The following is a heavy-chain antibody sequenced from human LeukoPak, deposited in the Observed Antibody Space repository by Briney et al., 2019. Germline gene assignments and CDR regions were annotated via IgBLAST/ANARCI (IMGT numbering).Heavy chain of an antibody. CDR1: GFTFTGYF. J-gene: IGHJ5*02. CDR2: INPKTGAT. V-gene: IGHV1-2*02. D-gene: IGHD1-20*01. CDR3: AREGPTYNWKRDWFDP. Sequence: ASVKVSCKTSGFTFTGYFSHWLRQAPGQGPEWMGWINPKTGATKYAQKFEGRVTVTRDTSITTAYMELSGLTFDDTAVYYCAREGPTYNWKRDWFDPWGQGTLVTVSS.